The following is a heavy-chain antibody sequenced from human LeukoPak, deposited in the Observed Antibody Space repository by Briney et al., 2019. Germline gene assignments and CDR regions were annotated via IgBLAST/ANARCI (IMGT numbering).Heavy chain of an antibody. Sequence: QPSETLSLTCAVYGGSFSGYYWSWIRQPPGKGLEWIGEINHSGSTNYNPSLKSRVTISVDTSKNQFSLKLSSVTAADTAVYYCAGRKFSEWELLYYFDYWGQGTLVTVSS. CDR1: GGSFSGYY. CDR3: AGRKFSEWELLYYFDY. D-gene: IGHD1-26*01. V-gene: IGHV4-34*01. CDR2: INHSGST. J-gene: IGHJ4*02.